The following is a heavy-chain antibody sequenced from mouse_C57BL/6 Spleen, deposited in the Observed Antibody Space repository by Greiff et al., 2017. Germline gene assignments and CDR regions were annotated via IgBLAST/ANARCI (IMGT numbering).Heavy chain of an antibody. Sequence: DVKLVESGGGLVQPGGSLKLSCAASGFTFSDYYMYWVRQTPEKRLEWVAYISNGGGSTYYPDTVKGRFTISRDNAKNTLYLQMSRLKSEDTAMYYCASYYDYDDVFAYWGQGTLVTVSA. CDR1: GFTFSDYY. CDR3: ASYYDYDDVFAY. V-gene: IGHV5-12*01. CDR2: ISNGGGST. D-gene: IGHD2-4*01. J-gene: IGHJ3*01.